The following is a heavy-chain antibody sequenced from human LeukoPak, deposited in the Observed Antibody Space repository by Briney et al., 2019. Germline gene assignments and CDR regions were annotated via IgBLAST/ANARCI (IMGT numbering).Heavy chain of an antibody. D-gene: IGHD4-11*01. J-gene: IGHJ6*03. CDR1: GFTFSTYV. V-gene: IGHV3-30*10. Sequence: PGGSLRLSCAASGFTFSTYVLHWVRQAPGKGLEWVALISSDGKNELYSNSVKGRFSISRDTSENALYLQMDRLRPEDTATYFCARQGGSLNYHFNYLDVWGRGTTVTVSS. CDR2: ISSDGKNE. CDR3: ARQGGSLNYHFNYLDV.